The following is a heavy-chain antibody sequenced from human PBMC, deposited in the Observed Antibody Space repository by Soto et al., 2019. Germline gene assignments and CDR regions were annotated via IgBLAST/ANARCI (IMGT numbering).Heavy chain of an antibody. CDR1: GGSISSGNYF. CDR2: VSYGGTP. V-gene: IGHV4-31*03. J-gene: IGHJ4*02. CDR3: ARDSLPEYYGSGSYYIPFDY. Sequence: PSETLSLTCTVSGGSISSGNYFWTWVRQHPGKGLEWIAYVSYGGTPYYNPSLKSRVTISIDMSKNQFSLELSSVTAEDTAVYYCARDSLPEYYGSGSYYIPFDYWGQGTLVTVSS. D-gene: IGHD3-10*01.